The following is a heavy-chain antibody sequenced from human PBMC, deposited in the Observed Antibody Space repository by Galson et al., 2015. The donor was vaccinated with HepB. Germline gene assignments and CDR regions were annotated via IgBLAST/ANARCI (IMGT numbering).Heavy chain of an antibody. CDR2: ISSSGSTI. CDR1: GFTFSSYE. Sequence: SLRLSCAASGFTFSSYEMNWVRQAPGKGLEWVSYISSSGSTIYYADSVKGRFTISRDNAKNSLYLQMNSLRAEDTAVYYCARDRGNYYGSGSYYYGMDVWGQGTLVTVSS. CDR3: ARDRGNYYGSGSYYYGMDV. J-gene: IGHJ6*02. V-gene: IGHV3-48*03. D-gene: IGHD3-10*01.